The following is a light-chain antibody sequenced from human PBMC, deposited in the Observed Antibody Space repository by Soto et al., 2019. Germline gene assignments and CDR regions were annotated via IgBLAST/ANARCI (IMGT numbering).Light chain of an antibody. Sequence: VHTQPSADACAPWQSVTISCPRKSSNIGAGHDVHWYQQLPGTAPKLLIYGNSNRPSGVPDRFSGSKSGNTASLTVSGLQAEDEADYYCSSHAGSNKYVSGTGTKVTV. CDR2: GNS. CDR1: SSNIGAGHD. J-gene: IGLJ1*01. CDR3: SSHAGSNKYV. V-gene: IGLV1-40*01.